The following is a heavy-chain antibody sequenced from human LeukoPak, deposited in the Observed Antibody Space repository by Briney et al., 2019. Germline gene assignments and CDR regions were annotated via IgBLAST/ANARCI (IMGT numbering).Heavy chain of an antibody. Sequence: GGSLILSCAASGFTFSSYSMNWVRQAPGKGLEWVSYIDTTSSTIYYADSVKGRFTISRDNSKNTLYLQMNSLRAEDTAVYYCARGDYGETFDYWGRGTLVTVSS. CDR2: IDTTSSTI. D-gene: IGHD4-17*01. CDR3: ARGDYGETFDY. V-gene: IGHV3-48*01. CDR1: GFTFSSYS. J-gene: IGHJ4*02.